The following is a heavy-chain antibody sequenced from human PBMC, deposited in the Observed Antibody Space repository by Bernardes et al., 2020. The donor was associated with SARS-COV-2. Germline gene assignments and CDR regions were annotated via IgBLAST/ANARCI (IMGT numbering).Heavy chain of an antibody. V-gene: IGHV3-73*01. CDR2: IRSKAKGYAT. D-gene: IGHD4-17*01. CDR1: GFKFSGSA. CDR3: TGDYLY. Sequence: GGSLRLSCAASGFKFSGSAIQWVRQPSGKGLEWIGRIRSKAKGYATTYAASLKGRFVISRDDSRNTAYLQIHSLKIEDTAVYYCTGDYLYWDQGTLVSVSS. J-gene: IGHJ4*02.